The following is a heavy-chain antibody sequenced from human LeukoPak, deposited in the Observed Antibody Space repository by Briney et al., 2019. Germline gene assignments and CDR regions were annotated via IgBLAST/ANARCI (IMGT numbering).Heavy chain of an antibody. D-gene: IGHD1-26*01. CDR1: GFVFSTYD. Sequence: GGSLRLSCAASGFVFSTYDMHWVRQAPGKGLEWVSFIGSAGDTYYPGSVKGRFTISRENAKNSLFLQMNNLRAGDTAVYYCARGVQKWDDYYYYYMDVWGKGTTVTVSS. CDR2: IGSAGDT. V-gene: IGHV3-13*01. CDR3: ARGVQKWDDYYYYYMDV. J-gene: IGHJ6*03.